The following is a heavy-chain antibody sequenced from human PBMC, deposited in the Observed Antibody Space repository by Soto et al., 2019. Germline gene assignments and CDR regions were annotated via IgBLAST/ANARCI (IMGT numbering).Heavy chain of an antibody. V-gene: IGHV4-31*03. D-gene: IGHD7-27*01. CDR2: IFYSGST. J-gene: IGHJ4*02. Sequence: SETLSLTCTVSGGFISSDQYYWSWIRHLPGKGLEWIGHIFYSGSTSYNPSLNGRVTISVHTSKNQFSLKMISATGADTAMYYCARRWGTYFDFWGQGTLVTVSS. CDR1: GGFISSDQYY. CDR3: ARRWGTYFDF.